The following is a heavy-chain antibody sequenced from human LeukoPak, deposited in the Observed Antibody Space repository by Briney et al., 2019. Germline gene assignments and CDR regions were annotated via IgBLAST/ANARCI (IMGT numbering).Heavy chain of an antibody. CDR1: GGSFSGYY. Sequence: PSETLSLTGAVYGGSFSGYYWTWIRQSPGKGREWIGEIHYSGRINYNPSLKSRVTISADTSNNHFSLKMNSVTAADTAVYYCSRGIDAYKCGNSWGQGTLVTVS. CDR2: IHYSGRI. D-gene: IGHD5-24*01. V-gene: IGHV4-34*01. CDR3: SRGIDAYKCGNS. J-gene: IGHJ4*02.